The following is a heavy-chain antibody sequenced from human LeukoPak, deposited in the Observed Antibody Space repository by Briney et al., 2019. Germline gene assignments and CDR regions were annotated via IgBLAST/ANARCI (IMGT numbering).Heavy chain of an antibody. CDR3: ATRYSSNWHYFDD. V-gene: IGHV5-51*01. D-gene: IGHD2-2*01. J-gene: IGHJ4*02. CDR1: GSFSTTYW. Sequence: GASLQISCKCSGSFSTTYWIAWVRPLAGKGLEWMGIIYPGDSDTTYSPSFQGQVTLSADKSITTAYLQWSSLKASNTAMYYCATRYSSNWHYFDDWGQGTLVTVSS. CDR2: IYPGDSDT.